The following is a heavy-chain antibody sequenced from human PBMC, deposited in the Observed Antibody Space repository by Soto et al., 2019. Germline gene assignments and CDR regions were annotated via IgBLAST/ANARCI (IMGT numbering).Heavy chain of an antibody. D-gene: IGHD2-2*01. CDR1: GGTFSSYT. V-gene: IGHV1-69*02. Sequence: SVKVSCKASGGTFSSYTISWVRQAPGQGLEWMGRIIPILGIANYAQKFQGRVTITADKSTSTAYMELSSLRSEDTAVYYCARVPAARGPFDYWGQGTLVTVSS. CDR2: IIPILGIA. CDR3: ARVPAARGPFDY. J-gene: IGHJ4*02.